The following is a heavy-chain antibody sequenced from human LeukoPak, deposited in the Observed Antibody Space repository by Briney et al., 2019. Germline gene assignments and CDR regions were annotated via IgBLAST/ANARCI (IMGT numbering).Heavy chain of an antibody. CDR3: AGSYYYDSSGPYYFDY. CDR2: IYYSGST. V-gene: IGHV4-39*01. Sequence: SETLSLTCTVSGGSISSSSYYWGWIRQPPGKGLEWIGSIYYSGSTYYNPSLKSRVTISVDTSKNQFSLKLSSVTAADTAVYYCAGSYYYDSSGPYYFDYWGQGTLVTVSS. CDR1: GGSISSSSYY. J-gene: IGHJ4*02. D-gene: IGHD3-22*01.